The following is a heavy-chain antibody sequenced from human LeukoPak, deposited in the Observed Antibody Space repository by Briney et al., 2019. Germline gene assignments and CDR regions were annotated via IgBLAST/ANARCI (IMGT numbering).Heavy chain of an antibody. CDR3: ARKEVDSSGYFLNFDY. CDR2: ISVYSGNT. J-gene: IGHJ4*02. Sequence: VASVKVSCKASGYTFTTYGISWVRQAPGQGLEGMGWISVYSGNTNYAQKVQGRVTMTTDKSKSTEYMEVRSLRYDDTAVYYCARKEVDSSGYFLNFDYWGQGTLVTVSS. V-gene: IGHV1-18*01. CDR1: GYTFTTYG. D-gene: IGHD3-22*01.